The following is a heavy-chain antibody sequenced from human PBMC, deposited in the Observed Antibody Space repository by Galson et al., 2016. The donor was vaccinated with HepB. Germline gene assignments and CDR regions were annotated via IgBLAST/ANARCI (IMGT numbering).Heavy chain of an antibody. Sequence: FSLYXXXWVRXAPGXXLDXXXYISTGGTTXYYADSVKGRFTISRDNAKNLLYLQMNSLIVEDTAXYYCAXDPYWXXDCNSPXXSDXWGRG. CDR3: AXDPYWXXDCNSPXXSDX. CDR1: FSLYX. V-gene: IGHV3-48*03. CDR2: ISTGGTTX. J-gene: IGHJ2*01. D-gene: IGHD2-21*02.